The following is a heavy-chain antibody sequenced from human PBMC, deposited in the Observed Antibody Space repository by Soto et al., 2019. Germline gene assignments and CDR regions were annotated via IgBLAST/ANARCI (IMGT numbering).Heavy chain of an antibody. Sequence: GIMRRSCIASGFALTTDTMTGVRPAQGTGLEWVSSINGRSNYKYYSDSVKVRFTVSRDNAQNSLFLQMSRLGPEDTAVYYCAREDGVVGSYYAFDSCGQGTRGIFSS. CDR2: INGRSNYK. D-gene: IGHD1-26*01. CDR3: AREDGVVGSYYAFDS. CDR1: GFALTTDT. V-gene: IGHV3-21*01. J-gene: IGHJ4*02.